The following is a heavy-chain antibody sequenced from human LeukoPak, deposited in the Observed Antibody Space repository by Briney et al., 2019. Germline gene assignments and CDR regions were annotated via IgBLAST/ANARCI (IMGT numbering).Heavy chain of an antibody. D-gene: IGHD4-23*01. J-gene: IGHJ6*02. CDR2: FDPEDGET. CDR1: GYTLTELS. V-gene: IGHV1-24*01. CDR3: ATDPLYGGNWYYGMDV. Sequence: ASVKVSCKVSGYTLTELSMHWVRQAPGKGLEWMGGFDPEDGETIYAQKSQGRVAMTEDTSTDTAYMELSSLRSEDTAVYYCATDPLYGGNWYYGMDVWGQGTTVTVSS.